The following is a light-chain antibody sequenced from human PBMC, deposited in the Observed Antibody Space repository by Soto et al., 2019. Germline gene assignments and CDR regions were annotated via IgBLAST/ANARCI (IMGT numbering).Light chain of an antibody. Sequence: QSVLTQPPSASGSPGQSVTISCTGTSSDVGGYNFVSWYQQHPGQAPKLLIYEVTKRPSGVPDRFSGSKSGHTASLTVSGLQAEDEADYYCNSYAGSNNFYVFGTGTKLTVL. CDR1: SSDVGGYNF. CDR3: NSYAGSNNFYV. J-gene: IGLJ1*01. V-gene: IGLV2-8*01. CDR2: EVT.